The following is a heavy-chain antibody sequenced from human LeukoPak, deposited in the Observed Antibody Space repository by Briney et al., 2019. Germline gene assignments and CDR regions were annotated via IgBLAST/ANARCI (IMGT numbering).Heavy chain of an antibody. J-gene: IGHJ4*02. D-gene: IGHD2-2*01. CDR3: ARDWYHAIDY. Sequence: SGGSLRLSCAASGFTFSSTWMYWVRQPPGKGLVWVARITSDGSSTTYAESVKGRFTISRDNAKNTLYLQMNSLRAEDTAVYYCARDWYHAIDYWGQGTLVTVSS. CDR1: GFTFSSTW. V-gene: IGHV3-74*03. CDR2: ITSDGSST.